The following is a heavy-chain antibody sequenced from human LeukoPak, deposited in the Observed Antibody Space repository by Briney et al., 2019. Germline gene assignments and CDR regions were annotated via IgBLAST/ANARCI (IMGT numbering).Heavy chain of an antibody. D-gene: IGHD3-22*01. V-gene: IGHV1-18*01. J-gene: IGHJ4*02. CDR2: ISAYNGNT. CDR1: GYTFTSYG. Sequence: ASVKVSCKASGYTFTSYGISWVRQAPGQGLEWMGWISAYNGNTNYAQKLQGRATMTTDTSTSTAYMELRSLRSDDTAVYYCARADTMIVEVIYLDYWGQGTLVTVSS. CDR3: ARADTMIVEVIYLDY.